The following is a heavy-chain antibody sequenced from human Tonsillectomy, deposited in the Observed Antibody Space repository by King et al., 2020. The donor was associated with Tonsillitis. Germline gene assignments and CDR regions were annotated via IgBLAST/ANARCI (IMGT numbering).Heavy chain of an antibody. CDR3: ARHINWGGSYY. CDR1: GDSINNYY. CDR2: IYYSGST. D-gene: IGHD3-16*01. Sequence: QVQLQESGPGLVKPSETLSLTCTVSGDSINNYYWSWIRQPPGKGLEWIGYIYYSGSTNYNPSLKSRVTISVDTSKNQFSLRLSSVTAADTAVYYCARHINWGGSYYWGQGTLVTVSS. V-gene: IGHV4-59*08. J-gene: IGHJ4*02.